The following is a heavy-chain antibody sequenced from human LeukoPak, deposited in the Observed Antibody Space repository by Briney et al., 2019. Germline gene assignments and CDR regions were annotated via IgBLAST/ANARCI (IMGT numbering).Heavy chain of an antibody. CDR3: ARDAKSYYVWGSYRSPRVFDY. D-gene: IGHD3-16*02. J-gene: IGHJ4*02. Sequence: GGSLRLSCAASGFTVSSNYMSWVRQAPGKGLEWVSVIYSGGSTYYADSVKGRFTISRDTKNTLYLQMNSLRAEDTAVYYCARDAKSYYVWGSYRSPRVFDYWGQGTLVTVSS. CDR1: GFTVSSNY. CDR2: IYSGGST. V-gene: IGHV3-53*05.